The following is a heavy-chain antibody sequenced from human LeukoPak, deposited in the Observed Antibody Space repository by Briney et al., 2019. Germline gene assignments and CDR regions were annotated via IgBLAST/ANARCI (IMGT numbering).Heavy chain of an antibody. V-gene: IGHV3-33*06. D-gene: IGHD3-22*01. J-gene: IGHJ5*02. CDR3: AKDDSGYYPIT. CDR1: GFTFSSYG. CDR2: IWYDGGNK. Sequence: GGSLRLSCAASGFTFSSYGMHWVRQAPGKGLEWVAVIWYDGGNKYYADSVKGRFTISRDNSKNTLYLQMNSLRAEDTAVYYCAKDDSGYYPITWGQGTLVTVSP.